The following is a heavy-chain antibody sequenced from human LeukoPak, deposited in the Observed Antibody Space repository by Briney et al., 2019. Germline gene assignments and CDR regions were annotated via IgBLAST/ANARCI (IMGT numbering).Heavy chain of an antibody. CDR2: ISGSGSST. CDR1: KSTFSNYA. Sequence: GGSLRLSCAVSKSTFSNYAMSWVRQAPGKGLEWVSTISGSGSSTYYADSVKGRFTISRDNFKNTLYLQVNSLRADDTAVYFCAKDLLMFAQAVPEAYDMWGQGTMVTVSS. V-gene: IGHV3-23*01. J-gene: IGHJ3*02. D-gene: IGHD3-16*01. CDR3: AKDLLMFAQAVPEAYDM.